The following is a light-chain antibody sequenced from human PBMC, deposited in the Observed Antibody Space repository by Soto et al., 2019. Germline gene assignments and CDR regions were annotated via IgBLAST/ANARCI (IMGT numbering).Light chain of an antibody. J-gene: IGKJ2*01. Sequence: AIRMTQYPSALSASKGDRVNITCRASQGISRYLAWYQQKPGKAPKLLIYAASPLQSGVPSRFSGSGSWTDFTLTISCLQSEDFATYYCQTYESYPKYTFGQGTKLEIK. CDR2: AAS. CDR1: QGISRY. V-gene: IGKV1-8*01. CDR3: QTYESYPKYT.